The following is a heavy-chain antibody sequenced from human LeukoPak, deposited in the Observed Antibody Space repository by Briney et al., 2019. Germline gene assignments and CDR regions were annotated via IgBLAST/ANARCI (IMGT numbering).Heavy chain of an antibody. J-gene: IGHJ4*02. CDR2: ISSSSSYI. CDR3: ASETDPYYYGSGSYLDY. CDR1: GFACSSYS. V-gene: IGHV3-21*01. Sequence: GGSLRLSCAASGFACSSYSMNWVRQAPGKGLEWVSSISSSSSYIYYADSVKGRFTISRDNAKNSLYLQMNSLRAEDTAVYYCASETDPYYYGSGSYLDYWGQGTLVTVSS. D-gene: IGHD3-10*01.